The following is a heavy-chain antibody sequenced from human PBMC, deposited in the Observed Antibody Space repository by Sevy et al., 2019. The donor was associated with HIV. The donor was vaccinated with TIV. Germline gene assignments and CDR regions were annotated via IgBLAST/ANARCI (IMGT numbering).Heavy chain of an antibody. V-gene: IGHV3-11*01. CDR1: GFTFSDYY. D-gene: IGHD5-18*01. Sequence: GGSLRLSCTASGFTFSDYYMSWIRQAPGKGLEWISYISSRDYFIYYADSVKGRFTISRDNAKNSMFLHMSSLRAEDTALYYCARVRYTYGNLFFDYWGQGTLVTVSS. J-gene: IGHJ4*02. CDR3: ARVRYTYGNLFFDY. CDR2: ISSRDYFI.